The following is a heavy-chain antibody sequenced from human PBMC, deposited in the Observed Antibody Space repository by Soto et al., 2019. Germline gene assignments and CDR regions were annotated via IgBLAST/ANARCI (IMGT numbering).Heavy chain of an antibody. D-gene: IGHD3-10*01. J-gene: IGHJ5*02. CDR2: ISAYNGNT. CDR3: ARGHTPYYYGSGEEVGNP. CDR1: GYTFTSYG. Sequence: QVQLVQSGAEVKKPGASVKVSCKASGYTFTSYGISWVRQAPGQGLEWMGWISAYNGNTNYAQKLQGRVTMTTDTSTSTGSMEVRSLRSDDTAVYYCARGHTPYYYGSGEEVGNPWGQGTLVTVSS. V-gene: IGHV1-18*01.